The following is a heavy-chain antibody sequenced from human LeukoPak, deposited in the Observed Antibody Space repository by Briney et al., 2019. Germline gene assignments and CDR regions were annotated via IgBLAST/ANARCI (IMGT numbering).Heavy chain of an antibody. CDR3: ARVRNIVVVPAAPFDP. J-gene: IGHJ5*02. V-gene: IGHV1-2*02. CDR1: GYTFTSYD. CDR2: INPNSGGT. D-gene: IGHD2-2*01. Sequence: ASVKVSCKASGYTFTSYDINWVRQAPGQGLEWMGWINPNSGGTNYAQKFQGRVTMTRDTSISTAYMELSRLRSDDTAVYYCARVRNIVVVPAAPFDPWGQGTLVTVSS.